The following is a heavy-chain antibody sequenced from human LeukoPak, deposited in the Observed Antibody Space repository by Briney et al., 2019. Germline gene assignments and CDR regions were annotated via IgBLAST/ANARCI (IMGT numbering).Heavy chain of an antibody. CDR3: ARVRGPTVTTMYFDY. CDR1: GFTFNSYA. CDR2: ISPGSTTI. Sequence: GGSLRLSCAASGFTFNSYAMSWVRQAPGKGLEWLSYISPGSTTINSADSVKDRFTTSRDKAKSSLFLQMNSLRAEDTAVYYCARVRGPTVTTMYFDYWGQGALVTVPS. J-gene: IGHJ4*02. V-gene: IGHV3-48*01. D-gene: IGHD4-17*01.